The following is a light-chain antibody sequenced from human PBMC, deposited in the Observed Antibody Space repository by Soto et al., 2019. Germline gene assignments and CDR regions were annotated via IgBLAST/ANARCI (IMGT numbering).Light chain of an antibody. J-gene: IGKJ4*01. CDR3: QQFSSYPLT. Sequence: DIQLTQSPSFLSASIGDRVTITCRASQVISSFLSCYQQKPGKAPNLLIFAASTLQSGVPSRFTGSGSGTDFTLTISSLQPEDFATYYCQQFSSYPLTFGGGTKVEIK. V-gene: IGKV1-9*01. CDR2: AAS. CDR1: QVISSF.